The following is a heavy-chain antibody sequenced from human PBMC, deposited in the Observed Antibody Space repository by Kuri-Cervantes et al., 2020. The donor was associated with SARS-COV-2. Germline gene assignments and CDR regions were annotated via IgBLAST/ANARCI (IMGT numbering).Heavy chain of an antibody. Sequence: GESLKISCASSGFTFSDYDMHWVRQAPGKGLEWVAVIWYDGRNTYYTGSVKGRFTISRDNSKNMLYLEVNSLRAEDTAVYYCARLRRHNNGWFATGYYMDVWGKGTTVTVSS. J-gene: IGHJ6*03. CDR1: GFTFSDYD. CDR3: ARLRRHNNGWFATGYYMDV. CDR2: IWYDGRNT. D-gene: IGHD6-19*01. V-gene: IGHV3-33*08.